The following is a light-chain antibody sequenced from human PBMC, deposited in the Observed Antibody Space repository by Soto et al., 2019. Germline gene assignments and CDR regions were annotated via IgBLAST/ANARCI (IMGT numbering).Light chain of an antibody. V-gene: IGKV1-5*03. CDR1: QSISIW. Sequence: DIQMTQSPSTLSASVGDRVNLTCRASQSISIWLAWYQQKPGKAPKVLKYKASILESGVPSRFSGCGSGTEFSLTISSLQPDDFSTYYCQQYSSYRTFGQGTKV. CDR3: QQYSSYRT. CDR2: KAS. J-gene: IGKJ1*01.